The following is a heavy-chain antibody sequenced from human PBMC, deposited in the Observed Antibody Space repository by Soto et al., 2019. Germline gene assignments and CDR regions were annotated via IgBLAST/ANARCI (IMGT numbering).Heavy chain of an antibody. CDR2: ISYDGSNK. V-gene: IGHV3-30-3*01. CDR1: GFTFSSYA. Sequence: QVQLVESGGGVVQPGRSLRLSCAASGFTFSSYAMHWVRQAPGKGLEWVAVISYDGSNKYYADSVKGRFTISRDNSKNTLYLQMNSLRAEDTAVYYCARGPYSNYPYYYYGMDVWGQGTMVTVSS. J-gene: IGHJ6*02. D-gene: IGHD4-4*01. CDR3: ARGPYSNYPYYYYGMDV.